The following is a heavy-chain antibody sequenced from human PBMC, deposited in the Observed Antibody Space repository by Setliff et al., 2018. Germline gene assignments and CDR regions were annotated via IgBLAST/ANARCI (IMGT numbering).Heavy chain of an antibody. CDR3: ARENGYCSGGACYFMFDY. CDR2: VYYSGAA. Sequence: SETLSLTCTVSGGSLSGASIVTWIRQPPGKGLEFIGYVYYSGAAKYDPSLKSRVTMSVDTSKTQFSLKLNSMTTADTAVYYCARENGYCSGGACYFMFDYWGQGTLVTVSS. CDR1: GGSLSGAS. J-gene: IGHJ4*02. D-gene: IGHD2-15*01. V-gene: IGHV4-61*08.